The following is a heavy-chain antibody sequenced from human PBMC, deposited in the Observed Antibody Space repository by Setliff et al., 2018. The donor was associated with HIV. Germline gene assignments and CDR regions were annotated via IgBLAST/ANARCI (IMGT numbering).Heavy chain of an antibody. CDR2: INCNSGGT. J-gene: IGHJ4*02. CDR1: GYTFTGSF. Sequence: SCKSSGYTFTGSFMHWVRQAPGQGLEWMGWINCNSGGTYYAQNFQGRVTMTRDTSINTAYMELSRLRSDDTAVYYCARDDHGDPFDYWGQGTLVTVSS. CDR3: ARDDHGDPFDY. D-gene: IGHD4-17*01. V-gene: IGHV1-2*02.